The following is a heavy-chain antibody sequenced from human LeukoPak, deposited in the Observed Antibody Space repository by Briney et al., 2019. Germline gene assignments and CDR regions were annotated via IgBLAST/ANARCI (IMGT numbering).Heavy chain of an antibody. CDR2: ISATASNT. Sequence: RGSLRLSCAASGFTFSSYWMSWVRQAPGKGLEWVSAISATASNTYYADSVKGRFTISRDNSNSTLYLQMNSLRVDDTAVYYCARDWYNSLNYFDYWGQGSLVTVSS. CDR1: GFTFSSYW. CDR3: ARDWYNSLNYFDY. J-gene: IGHJ4*02. V-gene: IGHV3-23*01. D-gene: IGHD1-1*01.